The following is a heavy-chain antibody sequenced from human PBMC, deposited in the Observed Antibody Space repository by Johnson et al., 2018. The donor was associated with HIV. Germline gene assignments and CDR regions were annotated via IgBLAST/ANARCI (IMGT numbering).Heavy chain of an antibody. CDR1: GFIFRDYY. V-gene: IGHV3-11*06. D-gene: IGHD3-10*01. Sequence: QVQLVESGGGLVKPGGSLRLSCAVSGFIFRDYYMSWIRQAPGKGLEWVSYISSSGKSTNYADSVKGRFTISRDNAKNSLYLQMNNLRAGDSAVYYCVRASWFGAFDIWGQGTLVTVSS. J-gene: IGHJ3*02. CDR3: VRASWFGAFDI. CDR2: ISSSGKST.